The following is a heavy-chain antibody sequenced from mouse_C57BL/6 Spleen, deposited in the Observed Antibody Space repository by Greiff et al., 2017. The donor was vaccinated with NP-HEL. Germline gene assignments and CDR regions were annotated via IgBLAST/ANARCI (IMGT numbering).Heavy chain of an antibody. CDR1: GYTFTDYE. J-gene: IGHJ1*03. V-gene: IGHV1-15*01. Sequence: QVQLKQPGAELVRPGASVTLSCKASGYTFTDYEMHWVKQTPVHGLEWIGAIDPETGGTAYNQKFKGKAILTADKSSSTAYMELRSLTSEDSAVYYCTRDYYGSSYVYWYFGVWGTGTTVTVAS. CDR2: IDPETGGT. D-gene: IGHD1-1*01. CDR3: TRDYYGSSYVYWYFGV.